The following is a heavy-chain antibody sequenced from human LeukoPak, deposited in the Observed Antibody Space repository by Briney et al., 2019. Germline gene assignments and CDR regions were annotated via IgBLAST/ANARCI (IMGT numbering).Heavy chain of an antibody. CDR2: ISWDGGST. CDR3: AKDTGQWRANYGMDV. CDR1: GFTFDDYT. Sequence: PGRSLRLSCAASGFTFDDYTMHWVRQAPGKGLEWVSLISWDGGSTYYADSVKGRFTISRDNSKNSLYLQMNSLRTEDTALYYCAKDTGQWRANYGMDVWGQGTTVTVSS. J-gene: IGHJ6*02. V-gene: IGHV3-43*01. D-gene: IGHD6-19*01.